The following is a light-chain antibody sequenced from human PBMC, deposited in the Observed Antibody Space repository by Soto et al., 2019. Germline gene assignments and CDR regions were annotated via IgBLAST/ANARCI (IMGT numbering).Light chain of an antibody. CDR2: AAS. J-gene: IGKJ2*01. V-gene: IGKV3-20*01. Sequence: EIVLTQSPGTLSLSPGEGATLSCRGSQTVSKTYLAWYQQKPGQAPRLLIYAASSRATGVPYRFSGSGSGTDFTLTIRRLEPEDFAVYYCKQYGSSPYTFGQGTKLEIK. CDR3: KQYGSSPYT. CDR1: QTVSKTY.